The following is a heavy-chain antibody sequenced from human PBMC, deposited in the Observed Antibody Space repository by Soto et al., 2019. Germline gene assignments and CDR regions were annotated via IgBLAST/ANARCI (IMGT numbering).Heavy chain of an antibody. V-gene: IGHV4-34*01. CDR3: ARGGKGYSSGWYNWFDP. CDR1: GGSFSGYY. CDR2: INHSGST. J-gene: IGHJ5*02. Sequence: PSETLSLTCAVYGGSFSGYYWSWIRQPPGKGLEWIGEINHSGSTNYNPSHKSRVTISVDTSKNQFSLKLSSVTAADTAVYYCARGGKGYSSGWYNWFDPWGQGTLVTVSS. D-gene: IGHD6-19*01.